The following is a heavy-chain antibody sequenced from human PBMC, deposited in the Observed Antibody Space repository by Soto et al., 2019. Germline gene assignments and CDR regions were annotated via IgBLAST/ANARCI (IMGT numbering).Heavy chain of an antibody. V-gene: IGHV1-8*01. CDR1: GYTFTSYD. D-gene: IGHD2-2*01. CDR2: MNPNSGNT. CDR3: ARGREGYCSSTSCDDAFDI. J-gene: IGHJ3*02. Sequence: QVQLVQSGAEVKKPGASVKVSCKASGYTFTSYDINWVRQATGQGLEWMGWMNPNSGNTGYAQKFQGRVTMTRNTSISTANMELSSLRSEDTAVHYCARGREGYCSSTSCDDAFDIWGQGTMVTVSS.